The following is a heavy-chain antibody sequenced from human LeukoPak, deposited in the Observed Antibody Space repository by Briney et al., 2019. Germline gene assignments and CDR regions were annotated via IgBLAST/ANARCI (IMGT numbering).Heavy chain of an antibody. J-gene: IGHJ5*02. CDR2: ISSSGSTI. Sequence: PGGSLRLSCAASGFTFSSYEMNWVRQAPGKGLEWVSYISSSGSTIYYADSVKGRFTISRDNAKNSLYLQMNSLRAEDTAVYYCARTWNDNWFDPWGQGTLVTVSS. D-gene: IGHD1-1*01. V-gene: IGHV3-48*03. CDR1: GFTFSSYE. CDR3: ARTWNDNWFDP.